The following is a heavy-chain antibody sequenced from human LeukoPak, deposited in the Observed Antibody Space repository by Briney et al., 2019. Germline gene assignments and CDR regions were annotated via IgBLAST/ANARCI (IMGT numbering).Heavy chain of an antibody. V-gene: IGHV3-21*03. D-gene: IGHD2-2*01. Sequence: GGSLRLSCAASGFTFSSYSMNWVRQAPGKGLEWVSSISSSSSYIYYAGSVKGRFTISRDNAKNSLYLQMNSLRPEDTSVYYCAKDGGIYCGTTTCYGGFDPWGQGTLVTVSS. J-gene: IGHJ5*02. CDR1: GFTFSSYS. CDR3: AKDGGIYCGTTTCYGGFDP. CDR2: ISSSSSYI.